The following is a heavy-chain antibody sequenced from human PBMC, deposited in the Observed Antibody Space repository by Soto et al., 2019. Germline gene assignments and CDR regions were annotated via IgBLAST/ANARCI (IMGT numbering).Heavy chain of an antibody. CDR3: AHSSTTTIFGVVIPSNWFDP. CDR1: GLSLSSSGAS. D-gene: IGHD3-3*01. Sequence: SGPTLVNPTQTLTLTCSFAGLSLSSSGASVGWIRQPPGNALEWLALIYLNDDKRLNPSLKSRLTVTKDTSKDQVVLTMTNMDPVDTATYYCAHSSTTTIFGVVIPSNWFDPWGQGTLVTVSS. CDR2: IYLNDDK. V-gene: IGHV2-5*01. J-gene: IGHJ5*02.